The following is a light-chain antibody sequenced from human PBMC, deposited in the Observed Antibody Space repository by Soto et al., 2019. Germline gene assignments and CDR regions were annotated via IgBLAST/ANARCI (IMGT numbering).Light chain of an antibody. J-gene: IGKJ2*01. V-gene: IGKV3-15*01. CDR1: QNVNSN. Sequence: EIVMTQSPATLSVSPGERATLSCRASQNVNSNLAWYQQKPGQAPRLLIYGASTRDTGVPARFSGSGSGTELRLTISSLQPEDFAVYYCQQLNNWPLYTLGQGTKGDIK. CDR3: QQLNNWPLYT. CDR2: GAS.